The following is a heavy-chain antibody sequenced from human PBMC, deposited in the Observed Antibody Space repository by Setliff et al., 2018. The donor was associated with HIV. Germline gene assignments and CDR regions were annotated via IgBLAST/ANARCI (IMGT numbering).Heavy chain of an antibody. D-gene: IGHD2-2*01. V-gene: IGHV3-15*01. J-gene: IGHJ4*02. CDR3: TTDHPYGYHNDY. CDR2: IKAKVVGATT. Sequence: GGSLRLSCAASGFRFKSAWMSWVRQAPGKGLEWVGHIKAKVVGATTDYSAPVRDRFTISRDDSRDILYLQMNSLKTEDTAVYYCTTDHPYGYHNDYWGPGTLVTVSS. CDR1: GFRFKSAW.